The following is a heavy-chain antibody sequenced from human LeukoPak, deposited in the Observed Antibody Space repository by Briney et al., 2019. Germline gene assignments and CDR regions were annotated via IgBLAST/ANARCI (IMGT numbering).Heavy chain of an antibody. CDR3: AGHYDILTGYDY. CDR2: IYYTGST. CDR1: GGSISGNY. J-gene: IGHJ4*02. V-gene: IGHV4-59*01. Sequence: SETLSLTCTVSGGSISGNYWSWIRQPPGKGLEWIGYIYYTGSTNYNPSLKSRVTISVDTSKNQFSLKLISVTAADTAVYFCAGHYDILTGYDYWGQGTLVTVSS. D-gene: IGHD3-9*01.